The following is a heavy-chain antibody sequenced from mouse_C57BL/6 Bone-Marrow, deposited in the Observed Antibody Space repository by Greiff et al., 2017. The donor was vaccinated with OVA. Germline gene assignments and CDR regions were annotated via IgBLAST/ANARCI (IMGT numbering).Heavy chain of an antibody. V-gene: IGHV1-64*01. J-gene: IGHJ3*01. CDR3: ARGGGYLFAY. CDR1: GYTFTSYW. Sequence: QVQLQQPGAELVKPGASVKLSCKASGYTFTSYWMPWVKQRPGQGLEWIGMIHPNSGSTNYNEKFKSNATLTVDKSSSTAYMQLSSLTSEDSAVYYCARGGGYLFAYWGQGTLVTVSA. CDR2: IHPNSGST. D-gene: IGHD2-2*01.